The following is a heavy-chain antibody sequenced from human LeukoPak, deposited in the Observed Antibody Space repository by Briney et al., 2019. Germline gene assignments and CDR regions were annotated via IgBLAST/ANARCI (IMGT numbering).Heavy chain of an antibody. V-gene: IGHV4-30-2*01. CDR1: GGSISSGGYS. CDR2: IYHSGST. CDR3: ARGGRYYDILTGSFGFDP. Sequence: PSQTLSLTCAVSGGSISSGGYSWSWIRQPPGKGLEWIGYIYHSGSTYYNPSLKSRVTISVDRSKNRFSLKLSSVTAADTAVYYCARGGRYYDILTGSFGFDPWGQGTLVTVSS. D-gene: IGHD3-9*01. J-gene: IGHJ5*02.